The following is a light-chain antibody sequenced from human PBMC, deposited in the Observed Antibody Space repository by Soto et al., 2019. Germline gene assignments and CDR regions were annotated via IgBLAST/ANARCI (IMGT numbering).Light chain of an antibody. Sequence: QSALTQPASVSESPGQSITISCTGTSNDIGGYNYVSWYQHHPGKAPKLMIYEVSNRPSGVSHRFSGSKSGNTASLTISGLQAEDEADYYRSSYTGSSTVVFGGGTKLTVL. V-gene: IGLV2-14*01. CDR3: SSYTGSSTVV. J-gene: IGLJ2*01. CDR2: EVS. CDR1: SNDIGGYNY.